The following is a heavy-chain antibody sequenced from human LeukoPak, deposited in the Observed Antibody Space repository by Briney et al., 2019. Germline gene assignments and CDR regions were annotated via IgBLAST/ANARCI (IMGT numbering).Heavy chain of an antibody. Sequence: PSETLSLTCTVSGGSISSSSYYWGWIRQPPGKGLEWIGSIYYSGSTYYNPSLKSRVTISVDTSKNQFSLKLSSVTAADTAVYYCARATYYDLLEDNANWFDPWGQGTLVTVSS. D-gene: IGHD3-3*01. V-gene: IGHV4-39*01. CDR3: ARATYYDLLEDNANWFDP. CDR2: IYYSGST. CDR1: GGSISSSSYY. J-gene: IGHJ5*02.